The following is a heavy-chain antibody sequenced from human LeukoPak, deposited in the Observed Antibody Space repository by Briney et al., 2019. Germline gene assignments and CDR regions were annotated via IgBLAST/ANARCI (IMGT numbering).Heavy chain of an antibody. D-gene: IGHD3-22*01. Sequence: GGSLRLSCAVSGFTFSNSWMNWVRQAPGKGLEWVADIKQDGSEKYYVGSVKGRFTISRDNAKNSLYLQMNSLRAEDTAVYYCARGDYFDRAFDVWGQGTMVTVSS. V-gene: IGHV3-7*03. CDR1: GFTFSNSW. J-gene: IGHJ3*01. CDR3: ARGDYFDRAFDV. CDR2: IKQDGSEK.